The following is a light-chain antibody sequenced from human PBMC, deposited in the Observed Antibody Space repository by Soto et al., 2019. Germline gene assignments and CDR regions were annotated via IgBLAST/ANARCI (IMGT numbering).Light chain of an antibody. CDR3: QQYNSYT. Sequence: DIRMTQSPSTLSASVGDRVTITCRASQSISSWLAWYQQKPGKAPKLLIYKASSLESGSPSRFSGSGSGTEFTLTISSLQPDDFATYYCQQYNSYTFGQGTKLEIK. J-gene: IGKJ2*01. V-gene: IGKV1-5*03. CDR2: KAS. CDR1: QSISSW.